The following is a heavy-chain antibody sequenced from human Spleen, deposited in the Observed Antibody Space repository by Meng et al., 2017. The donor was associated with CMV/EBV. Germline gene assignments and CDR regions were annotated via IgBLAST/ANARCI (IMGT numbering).Heavy chain of an antibody. V-gene: IGHV4-39*01. CDR3: ARTPELAVYYGMDV. D-gene: IGHD6-19*01. CDR1: GGSIGSGPYY. J-gene: IGHJ6*02. Sequence: SETLSLTCTVSGGSIGSGPYYWGWIRQPPGKGLEWIGNIFYSGSTYYNPSLKSRVTISVDTSKNQFSLKLTSVTAADTAVYYCARTPELAVYYGMDVWGQGTTVTVSS. CDR2: IFYSGST.